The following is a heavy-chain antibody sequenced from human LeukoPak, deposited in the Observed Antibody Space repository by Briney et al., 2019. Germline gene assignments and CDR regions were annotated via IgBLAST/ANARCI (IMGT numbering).Heavy chain of an antibody. J-gene: IGHJ4*02. CDR3: ARANRYSSSWYYLWRIGYFDY. CDR1: GYTFTSYG. Sequence: ASVKVSCKASGYTFTSYGISWVRQAPGQGLEWMGWISAYNGNTNYAQKLQGRVTMSTDTSTSTAYMELRSLRSDDTAVYYCARANRYSSSWYYLWRIGYFDYWGQGTLVTVSS. D-gene: IGHD6-13*01. CDR2: ISAYNGNT. V-gene: IGHV1-18*01.